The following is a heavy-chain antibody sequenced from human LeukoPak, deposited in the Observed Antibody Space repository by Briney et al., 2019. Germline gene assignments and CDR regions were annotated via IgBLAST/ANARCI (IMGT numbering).Heavy chain of an antibody. CDR1: GFTFSSFG. CDR2: IWYDGSNT. Sequence: PGRSQRLSCVASGFTFSSFGMHWVRQAPGKGLEWVALIWYDGSNTYYADSVKGRFTISRDDSKNTVYLQMNSLRAEDTAVYYCARVGQWLVNYWGRGTLVTVSS. J-gene: IGHJ4*02. V-gene: IGHV3-33*01. D-gene: IGHD6-19*01. CDR3: ARVGQWLVNY.